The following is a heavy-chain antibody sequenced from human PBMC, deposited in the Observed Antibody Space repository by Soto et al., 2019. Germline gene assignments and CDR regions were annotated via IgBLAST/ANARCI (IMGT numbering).Heavy chain of an antibody. J-gene: IGHJ3*02. CDR1: GGTFSSYA. CDR2: IIPISGTA. D-gene: IGHD3-22*01. CDR3: ARERPGYYYDSSGYSSGAFDI. V-gene: IGHV1-69*13. Sequence: PSVKVSCKASGGTFSSYAISWVRKAPGQGLEWMGGIIPISGTANSAQKFQGRVTIAADESTSTAYMELSSLRSEDTAVYYCARERPGYYYDSSGYSSGAFDIWGQGTMVTVSS.